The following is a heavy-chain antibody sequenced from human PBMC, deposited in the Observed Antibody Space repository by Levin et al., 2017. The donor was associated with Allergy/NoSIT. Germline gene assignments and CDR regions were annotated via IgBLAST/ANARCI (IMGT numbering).Heavy chain of an antibody. Sequence: GSLRLSCTVSRGAIGSYHWSFIRQPPGKGLEWIGYIHYTGSSDYNPSLKSRVTISVDTSKNQFSLKLSSVTAADTAIYYCARVLWHVGPSAPNHALDIWGQGTMVTVSS. D-gene: IGHD1-26*01. CDR1: RGAIGSYH. CDR2: IHYTGSS. CDR3: ARVLWHVGPSAPNHALDI. V-gene: IGHV4-59*01. J-gene: IGHJ3*02.